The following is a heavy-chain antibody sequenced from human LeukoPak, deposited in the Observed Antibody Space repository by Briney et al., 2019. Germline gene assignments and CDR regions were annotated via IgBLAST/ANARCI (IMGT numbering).Heavy chain of an antibody. CDR2: INHSGST. J-gene: IGHJ4*02. CDR3: ATTTYGDPTVNY. V-gene: IGHV4-34*01. CDR1: RGSFSGYY. D-gene: IGHD4-17*01. Sequence: TETLSLTCAVYRGSFSGYYWSWIRQPPGKGLEWIGEINHSGSTNYNPSLKSRVTISVDTSKNQFSLKLSSVTAADTAVYYCATTTYGDPTVNYWGQGTLVTVFS.